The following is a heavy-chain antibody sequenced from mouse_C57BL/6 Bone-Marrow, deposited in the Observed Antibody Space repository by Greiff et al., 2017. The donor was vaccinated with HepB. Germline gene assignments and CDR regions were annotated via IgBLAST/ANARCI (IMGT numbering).Heavy chain of an antibody. CDR2: INPSNGGT. Sequence: VQLQQPVPELVKPGASVTLSCNASGSPFTSYWMHWVKQRPGQGLEWIGNINPSNGGTNYNEKFKSKATLTVDKSSSTAYMQLSSLTSEDSAVYYCARPYGSSSYFDYWGQGTTLTVSS. V-gene: IGHV1-53*01. J-gene: IGHJ2*01. CDR3: ARPYGSSSYFDY. D-gene: IGHD1-1*01. CDR1: GSPFTSYW.